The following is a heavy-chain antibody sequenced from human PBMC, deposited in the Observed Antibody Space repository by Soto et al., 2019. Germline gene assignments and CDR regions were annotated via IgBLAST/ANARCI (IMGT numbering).Heavy chain of an antibody. CDR2: ISAYNGDT. Sequence: ASVKVSCKASGYTFTNYGITWVRQAPGQGLEWMGWISAYNGDTHYTQRLQGRVTMTTDTSTSTAYMELRGLRSDDTAVYYCARPERYCSSTSCPGAFDIWGQGTMVTVS. CDR3: ARPERYCSSTSCPGAFDI. J-gene: IGHJ3*02. D-gene: IGHD2-2*01. V-gene: IGHV1-18*01. CDR1: GYTFTNYG.